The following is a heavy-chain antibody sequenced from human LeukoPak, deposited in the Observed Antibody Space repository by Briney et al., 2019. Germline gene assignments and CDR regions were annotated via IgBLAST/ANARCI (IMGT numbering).Heavy chain of an antibody. CDR1: GFTFSDYS. CDR3: ARGLRLTFYDY. Sequence: GGSLRLPCAASGFTFSDYSMNWVRQAPGKGLEWVSSISDNSRYIYYADSMKGRFTISRDNAKNALFLQMNTLRAEDTAVYYCARGLRLTFYDYWGQGTLVTVSS. J-gene: IGHJ4*02. CDR2: ISDNSRYI. D-gene: IGHD4-17*01. V-gene: IGHV3-21*04.